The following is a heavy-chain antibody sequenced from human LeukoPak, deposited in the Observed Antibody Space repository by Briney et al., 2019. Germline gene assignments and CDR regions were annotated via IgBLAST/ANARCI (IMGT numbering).Heavy chain of an antibody. J-gene: IGHJ4*02. CDR1: GFTFSTYN. CDR2: MLSDESNK. Sequence: GGSLRLSCAASGFTFSTYNMHWVRQAPGKGLEWVALMLSDESNKYHADSVKGRFTISRDNSKNALFLQMNSLRDEDTAVYYCAKDSGYSYGHGLDYWGQGALVTVSS. D-gene: IGHD5-18*01. CDR3: AKDSGYSYGHGLDY. V-gene: IGHV3-30*02.